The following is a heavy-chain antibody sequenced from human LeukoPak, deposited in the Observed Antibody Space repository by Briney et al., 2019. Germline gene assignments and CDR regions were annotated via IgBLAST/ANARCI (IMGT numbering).Heavy chain of an antibody. Sequence: PGGSLRLSCEASGFTFSTFPMHWVRQTPDKRLEWVAVISDDGRDTYYADSVKGRFTISIDNSKNTLYLQMNSLSPEDTAVVYCARVGRVSIYPSYMDVWGKGTTVTVSS. CDR3: ARVGRVSIYPSYMDV. V-gene: IGHV3-30*04. J-gene: IGHJ6*03. CDR2: ISDDGRDT. CDR1: GFTFSTFP. D-gene: IGHD6-6*01.